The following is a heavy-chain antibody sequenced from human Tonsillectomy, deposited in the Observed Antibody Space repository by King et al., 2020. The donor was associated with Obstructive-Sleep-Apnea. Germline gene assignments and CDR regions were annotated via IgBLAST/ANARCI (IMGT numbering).Heavy chain of an antibody. J-gene: IGHJ6*01. Sequence: QLQESGPGLVKPSXTLSLTCTVSGGXIXSSSYYXGWIRQPPGKXLEWXGSXYXXGSTYXNPXLKSRVTISVDTSKNQFSLKLSSVTAADTAVYYCAXXXXXQXXLXXXXXGXDVXXXGTTVPXXS. V-gene: IGHV4-39*01. CDR1: GGXIXSSSYY. CDR3: AXXXXXQXXLXXXXXGXDV. CDR2: XYXXGST.